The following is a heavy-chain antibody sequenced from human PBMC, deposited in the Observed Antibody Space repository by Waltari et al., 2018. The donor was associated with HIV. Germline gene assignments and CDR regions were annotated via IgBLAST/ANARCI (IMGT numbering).Heavy chain of an antibody. CDR3: TWDHKAVSDD. CDR2: IKSEANGMTV. CDR1: GFSFRDAW. D-gene: IGHD1-26*01. J-gene: IGHJ3*01. V-gene: IGHV3-15*07. Sequence: EVQLVESGGALVKPGRSLRQSCAASGFSFRDAWRTWVRQTPGKAREWIGTIKSEANGMTVDYAPLLKRRFTISRDDSKAMCYLQMDNLRTDDTAIYFCTWDHKAVSDDWGQGTRVTVSS.